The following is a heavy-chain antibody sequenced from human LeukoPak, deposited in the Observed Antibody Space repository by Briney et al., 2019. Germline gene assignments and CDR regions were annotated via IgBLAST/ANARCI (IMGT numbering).Heavy chain of an antibody. J-gene: IGHJ3*02. CDR3: ARDLSDYYGSGSYRPIDAFDI. D-gene: IGHD3-10*01. V-gene: IGHV4-34*01. CDR2: IKHSGSP. CDR1: GGSFSGYY. Sequence: SETLSLTCAVYGGSFSGYYWSWIRQPPGKGLEWIGEIKHSGSPNYNPPLKSRVTISIDTSKTQFSLKLSPVTAADTAVYYCARDLSDYYGSGSYRPIDAFDIWGQGTMVTVSS.